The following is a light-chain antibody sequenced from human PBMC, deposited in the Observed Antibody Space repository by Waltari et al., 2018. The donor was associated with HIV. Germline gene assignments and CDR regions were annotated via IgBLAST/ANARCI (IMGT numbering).Light chain of an antibody. CDR2: STG. J-gene: IGLJ3*02. CDR3: LLYYGGAWV. V-gene: IGLV7-43*01. Sequence: QTVVTQEPSLTVSPGGTVTLTCASSTGAVTSGYYPNWFQQKPGQAPRPLIYSTGNKHSSTPARFSGSLLGGKAALTLSGVQPEDEAEYYCLLYYGGAWVFGGGTKLTVL. CDR1: TGAVTSGYY.